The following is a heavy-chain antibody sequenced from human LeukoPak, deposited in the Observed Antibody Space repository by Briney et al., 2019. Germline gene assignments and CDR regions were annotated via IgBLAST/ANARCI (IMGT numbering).Heavy chain of an antibody. V-gene: IGHV1-2*02. CDR3: ARGFRTGDMTTFAH. D-gene: IGHD2-15*01. CDR1: GYTFTGYY. CDR2: IYPNNGGT. J-gene: IGHJ4*02. Sequence: GASVKVSCKASGYTFTGYYIHWVRQAPGQGLEWMGWIYPNNGGTDYAQEFQGRVTMTRDTSISTAYMEVSRVRSDDTAVYYCARGFRTGDMTTFAHWGQGTLVTVSS.